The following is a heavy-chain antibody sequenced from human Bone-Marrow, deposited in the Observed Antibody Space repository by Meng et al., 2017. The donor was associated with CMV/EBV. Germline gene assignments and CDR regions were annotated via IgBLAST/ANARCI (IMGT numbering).Heavy chain of an antibody. Sequence: LSLTCAASGFTFIRSDIHWVRQAPGKGLEWVAVISYDGSNKYYADSVKGRFTISRDNSKNTLYLQMNSLRAEDTAVYYCARESHLCSSTSCYYGMDVWGQGTTVTVSS. CDR1: GFTFIRSD. CDR3: ARESHLCSSTSCYYGMDV. J-gene: IGHJ6*02. V-gene: IGHV3-30*19. D-gene: IGHD2-2*01. CDR2: ISYDGSNK.